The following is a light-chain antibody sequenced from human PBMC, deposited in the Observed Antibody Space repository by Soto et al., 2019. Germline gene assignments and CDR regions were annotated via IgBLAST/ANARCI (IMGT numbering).Light chain of an antibody. J-gene: IGKJ1*01. CDR1: QSISSY. Sequence: DINLTQSPSFLSASVGTRVTLTCRASQSISSYLNWYQQKPGKAPKLLIYAASSLQSGVPSRFSGSGSGTDFTLTISSLQPEDFATYYCQQSDSTPGWTFGQGTKVDIK. CDR2: AAS. V-gene: IGKV1-39*01. CDR3: QQSDSTPGWT.